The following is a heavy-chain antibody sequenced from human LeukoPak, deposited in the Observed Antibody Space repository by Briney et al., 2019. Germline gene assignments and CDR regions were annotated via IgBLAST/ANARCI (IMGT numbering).Heavy chain of an antibody. Sequence: GASVKVSCKASGYTFTSYDINWVRQATGQGLEWMGWMNPNSGNTGYAQKFQGRVTMTRNTSISTVYMELSSLRSEDTAVYYCARETRYSSGWSAGAFDIWGQGTMVTVSS. CDR1: GYTFTSYD. V-gene: IGHV1-8*01. J-gene: IGHJ3*02. D-gene: IGHD6-19*01. CDR2: MNPNSGNT. CDR3: ARETRYSSGWSAGAFDI.